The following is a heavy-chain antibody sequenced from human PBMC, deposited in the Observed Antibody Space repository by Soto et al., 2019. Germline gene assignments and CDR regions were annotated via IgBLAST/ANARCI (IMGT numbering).Heavy chain of an antibody. CDR3: AKGMVRGVIITSPFDY. J-gene: IGHJ4*02. V-gene: IGHV3-30*18. CDR1: GFTFSSYG. CDR2: ISYDGSNK. D-gene: IGHD3-10*01. Sequence: QVQLVESGGGVVQPGRSLRLSCAASGFTFSSYGMHWVRQAPGKGLEWVAVISYDGSNKYYADSVKGRFTISRDNSKNTLDLQMNSLRAEDTAVYYCAKGMVRGVIITSPFDYWGQGTLVTVSS.